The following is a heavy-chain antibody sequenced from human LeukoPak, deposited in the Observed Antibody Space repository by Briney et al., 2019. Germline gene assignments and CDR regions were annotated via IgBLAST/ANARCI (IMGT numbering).Heavy chain of an antibody. CDR3: ARDSYYYDSSGYSD. CDR2: ISNDGNKK. CDR1: GFTFSTYG. Sequence: GRSLRLSCAATGFTFSTYGMHWVRQAPGKGLEWVAAISNDGNKKYYADSVKGRFTISRDNSKNTLYLQMNSLRAEDTAVYYCARDSYYYDSSGYSDWGQGTLVTVSS. V-gene: IGHV3-30*03. D-gene: IGHD3-22*01. J-gene: IGHJ4*02.